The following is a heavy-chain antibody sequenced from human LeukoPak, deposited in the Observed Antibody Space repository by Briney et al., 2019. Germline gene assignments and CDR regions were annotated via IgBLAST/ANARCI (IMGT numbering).Heavy chain of an antibody. J-gene: IGHJ4*02. CDR2: MNPNSGNT. V-gene: IGHV1-8*01. CDR1: GYTFTSYD. CDR3: ARGRTLWAPQTVGY. Sequence: KSGASVKVSCKASGYTFTSYDINWVRQATGQGLEWIRWMNPNSGNTGYAQKFQGRVTMTRNTSITTAYMKLSSLRPEDTAVYYCARGRTLWAPQTVGYWGQGTLITVSS. D-gene: IGHD1-14*01.